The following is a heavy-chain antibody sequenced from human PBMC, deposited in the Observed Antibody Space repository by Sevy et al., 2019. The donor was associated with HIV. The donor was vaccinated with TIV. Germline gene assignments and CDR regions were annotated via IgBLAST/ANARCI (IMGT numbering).Heavy chain of an antibody. CDR1: GFSLNTSAVA. CDR2: IYWDDDK. V-gene: IGHV2-5*02. J-gene: IGHJ5*02. CDR3: AHTRTTWSLNWVDP. D-gene: IGHD1-1*01. Sequence: SGPTLVNPTQTLTLTCTFSGFSLNTSAVAVGWIRQPPGKALEWLALIYWDDDKRYSPSLKSRLAVTKDTSKNQVVLTMTNMHLVDTATYYRAHTRTTWSLNWVDPWGQGILVTVSS.